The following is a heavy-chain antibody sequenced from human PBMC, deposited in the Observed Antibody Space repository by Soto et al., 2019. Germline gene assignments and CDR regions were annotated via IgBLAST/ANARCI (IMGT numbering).Heavy chain of an antibody. J-gene: IGHJ4*02. V-gene: IGHV1-3*05. CDR3: ARSAISPSGALIGPFDF. Sequence: QVQLVQSGAEEKKPGASVKVSCETSGYTFTAYAIHWVRQAPGQRLEWMGWINAANGNTRYAQKFQTRLTITRDTSASTAYMDLISLRFEDTAVYYCARSAISPSGALIGPFDFWGQGNLVAVSS. CDR1: GYTFTAYA. D-gene: IGHD3-16*02. CDR2: INAANGNT.